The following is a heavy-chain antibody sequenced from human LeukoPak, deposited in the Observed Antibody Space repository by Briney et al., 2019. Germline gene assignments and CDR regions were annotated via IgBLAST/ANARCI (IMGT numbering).Heavy chain of an antibody. CDR2: IYTSGST. Sequence: SHTLSLTCTVSGGSISSGSYYWSWIRQRAGKGLEWIGRIYTSGSTNYNPSLKSRVTISVDTSKNQFSLKLSSVTAADTAVYYCARSSGGVMNYWGQGTLVTVSS. CDR3: ARSSGGVMNY. D-gene: IGHD3-16*01. J-gene: IGHJ4*02. CDR1: GGSISSGSYY. V-gene: IGHV4-61*02.